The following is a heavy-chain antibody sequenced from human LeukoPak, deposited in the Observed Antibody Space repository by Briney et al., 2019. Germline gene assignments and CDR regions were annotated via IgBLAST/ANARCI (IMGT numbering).Heavy chain of an antibody. CDR1: GGTFSSYA. CDR3: ASTYCSGGSCYSGGRFWFDP. CDR2: IIPILGTA. D-gene: IGHD2-15*01. V-gene: IGHV1-69*05. Sequence: SVKVSCKASGGTFSSYAISWVRQAPGQGLEWMGGIIPILGTANYAQKFQGRVTITTDESTSTAYMELSSLRSEDTAVYYCASTYCSGGSCYSGGRFWFDPWGQGTLVTVSS. J-gene: IGHJ5*02.